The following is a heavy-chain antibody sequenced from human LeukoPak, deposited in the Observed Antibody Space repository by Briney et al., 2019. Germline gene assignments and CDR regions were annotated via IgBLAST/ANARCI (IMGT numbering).Heavy chain of an antibody. D-gene: IGHD3-9*01. CDR1: GYTFSSYD. CDR3: ARGGAILTAYKRIDY. V-gene: IGHV1-8*01. CDR2: MNPNDGDA. Sequence: GASVKVSCKASGYTFSSYDINWVRLATGQGLEWMGWMNPNDGDAGYAQNFQGRVTMTRDTSITTAYLELSGLRSEDSAVYYCARGGAILTAYKRIDYWGQGTLVTVSS. J-gene: IGHJ4*02.